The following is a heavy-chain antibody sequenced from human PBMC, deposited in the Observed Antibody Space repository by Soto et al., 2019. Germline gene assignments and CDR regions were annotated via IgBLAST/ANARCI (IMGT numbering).Heavy chain of an antibody. V-gene: IGHV4-61*01. CDR2: ISYSGST. CDR1: GVSVNTGSFY. CDR3: AREDAINGVDT. J-gene: IGHJ5*02. Sequence: QVQLQQSGPGLVKPSETLSLTCTVSGVSVNTGSFYWRWIRQPPGKGLEWIGYISYSGSTNYNPSLTSRVTISVNTAKNQFALKLTSVTAADTAVYYCAREDAINGVDTCGQGNLGTVAS. D-gene: IGHD2-2*01.